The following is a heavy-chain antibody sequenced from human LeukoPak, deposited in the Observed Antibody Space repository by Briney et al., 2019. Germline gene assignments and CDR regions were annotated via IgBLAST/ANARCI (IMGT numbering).Heavy chain of an antibody. CDR2: IYDGETT. D-gene: IGHD4-11*01. CDR3: AADTDYDAFDI. V-gene: IGHV3-53*01. CDR1: GFTFSNFW. J-gene: IGHJ3*02. Sequence: GGSLRLSCAASGFTFSNFWMHWVRQAPGKGLEWVSVIYDGETTVYADSVKGRFTISRDDSENTLHLQMNSLRAEDTAVYYCAADTDYDAFDIWGRGTMVTVSS.